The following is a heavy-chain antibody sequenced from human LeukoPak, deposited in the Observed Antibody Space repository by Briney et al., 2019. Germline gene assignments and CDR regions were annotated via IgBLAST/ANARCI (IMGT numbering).Heavy chain of an antibody. V-gene: IGHV5-51*01. J-gene: IGHJ3*01. Sequence: GESLKISCKGSGYSFTTYWIAWVRQMPGKGLEWMGIIFPRDSDTRYSPSFQGQVTFSADKSISTAYLQWSSLKASDTAMYYCARRNPMTQDAFDVWGQGTMVTVSS. CDR1: GYSFTTYW. CDR3: ARRNPMTQDAFDV. D-gene: IGHD2-21*02. CDR2: IFPRDSDT.